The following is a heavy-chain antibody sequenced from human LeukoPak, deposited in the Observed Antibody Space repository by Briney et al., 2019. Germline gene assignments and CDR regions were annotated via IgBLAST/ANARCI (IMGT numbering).Heavy chain of an antibody. CDR2: IRYDGSNK. J-gene: IGHJ4*02. V-gene: IGHV3-30*02. CDR1: GFTFSSYG. D-gene: IGHD3-10*01. CDR3: AKGIPTDSQTYYYGSGSYLY. Sequence: AGGSQRLSCAASGFTFSSYGMHWVRQAPGKGLEWVAFIRYDGSNKYYADSVKGRFTISRDNSKNTLYLQMNSLRAEDTAVYYCAKGIPTDSQTYYYGSGSYLYWGQGTLVTVSS.